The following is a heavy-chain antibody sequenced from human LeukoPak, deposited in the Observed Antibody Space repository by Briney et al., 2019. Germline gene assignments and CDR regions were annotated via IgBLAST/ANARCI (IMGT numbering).Heavy chain of an antibody. CDR2: INSDGSST. CDR1: GFTFSSYW. D-gene: IGHD6-13*01. CDR3: ARERSGSSWYHYFDY. V-gene: IGHV3-74*01. J-gene: IGHJ4*02. Sequence: PGGSLRLSCAASGFTFSSYWMHWVRQAPGKGLVWVSRINSDGSSTSYADSVKGRFTISRDNAKNTLYLQMNSLRAEDTAVYYCARERSGSSWYHYFDYWGQGTLVTVSS.